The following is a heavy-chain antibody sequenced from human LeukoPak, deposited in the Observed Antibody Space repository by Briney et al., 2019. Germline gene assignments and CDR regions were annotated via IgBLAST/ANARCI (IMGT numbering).Heavy chain of an antibody. CDR3: AHVVVPAGWYFDL. V-gene: IGHV4-59*01. Sequence: SETLSLTCTGSGGTHSSYHWSWIRQPPGKGLEWIGYIYYSGSTNYNPSLKSRVTISVDTSKNQFSLKLSSVTATATAVYYCAHVVVPAGWYFDLWGRGTLVTVSS. CDR1: GGTHSSYH. CDR2: IYYSGST. D-gene: IGHD2-2*01. J-gene: IGHJ2*01.